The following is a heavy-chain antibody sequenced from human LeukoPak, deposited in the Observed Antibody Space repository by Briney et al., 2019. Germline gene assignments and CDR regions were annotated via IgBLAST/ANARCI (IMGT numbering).Heavy chain of an antibody. Sequence: GGSLRLSCAASGFTFSGAWLSWVRQAPGKGLEWVGRVKSKADGETTDYAAPVEGRFTISRDDSSSTVHLQMNNLKTEDTGLYYCTTVFGGDWGQGTLVTVSS. CDR3: TTVFGGD. J-gene: IGHJ4*02. D-gene: IGHD3-16*01. CDR2: VKSKADGETT. CDR1: GFTFSGAW. V-gene: IGHV3-15*01.